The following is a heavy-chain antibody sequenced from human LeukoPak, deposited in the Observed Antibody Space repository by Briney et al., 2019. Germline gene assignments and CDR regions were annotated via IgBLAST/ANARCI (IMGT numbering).Heavy chain of an antibody. CDR1: GYTFTGYY. CDR2: INPNSGGT. J-gene: IGHJ3*02. D-gene: IGHD3-10*01. CDR3: ARPESYYGSVHAFDI. Sequence: ASVKVSCKASGYTFTGYYMHWVRQAPGQGREWMGRINPNSGGTNYAQKFQGRVTMTRDTSISTAYMELSRLRSDDTAVYYCARPESYYGSVHAFDIWGQGTMVTVSS. V-gene: IGHV1-2*06.